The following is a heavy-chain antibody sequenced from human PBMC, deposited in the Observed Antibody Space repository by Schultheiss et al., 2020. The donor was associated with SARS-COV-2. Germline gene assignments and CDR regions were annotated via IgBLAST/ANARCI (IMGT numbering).Heavy chain of an antibody. V-gene: IGHV4-39*02. CDR2: IYYSGST. D-gene: IGHD6-13*01. CDR3: SIMYDSTWWGLDF. Sequence: SETLSLTCTVSGGSISSSSYYWGWIRQPPGKGLEWIGSIYYSGSTYYNPSLKSRVTISVDKSKNHLSLKLTSVTAEDTAIYYCSIMYDSTWWGLDFWGQGTLVTVSS. J-gene: IGHJ4*02. CDR1: GGSISSSSYY.